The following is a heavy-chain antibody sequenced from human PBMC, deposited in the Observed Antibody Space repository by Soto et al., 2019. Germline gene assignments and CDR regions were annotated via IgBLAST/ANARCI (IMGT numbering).Heavy chain of an antibody. V-gene: IGHV1-69*13. J-gene: IGHJ5*02. D-gene: IGHD3-22*01. CDR1: GGAFSSYA. Sequence: SVKVSCKASGGAFSSYAISWVRQAPGQGLEWMGGIIPIFGTANYAQKFQGRVTITADESTSTAYMQLSSLRSEDTAVYYCAAHYYYDSSGCYPGFWFDPWGQGTLVTVSS. CDR3: AAHYYYDSSGCYPGFWFDP. CDR2: IIPIFGTA.